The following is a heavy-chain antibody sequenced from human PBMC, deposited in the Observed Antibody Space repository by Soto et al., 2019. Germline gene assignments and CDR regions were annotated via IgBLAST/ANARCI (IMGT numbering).Heavy chain of an antibody. CDR3: ARERATYGMDV. Sequence: PGGSLRLSCAASGFTFSSYAMHWVRQAPGKGLEWVAVISYDGSNKYYADSVKGRFTVSRDNSKNTLYLQMNSLRAEDTAMYYCARERATYGMDVWGQGTTVTVS. V-gene: IGHV3-30-3*01. CDR1: GFTFSSYA. J-gene: IGHJ6*02. CDR2: ISYDGSNK.